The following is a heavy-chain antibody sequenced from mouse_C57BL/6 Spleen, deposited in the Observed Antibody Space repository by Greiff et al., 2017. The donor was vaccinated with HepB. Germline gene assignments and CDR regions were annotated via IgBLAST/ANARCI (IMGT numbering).Heavy chain of an antibody. Sequence: QVHVKQSGAELVKPGASVKISCKASGYAFSSYWMNWVKQRPGKGLEWIGQIYPGDGDTNYNGKFKGKATLTADKSSSTAYMQLSSLTSEDSAVYFCARKGGSGYGFDYWGQGTTLTVSS. CDR3: ARKGGSGYGFDY. CDR1: GYAFSSYW. J-gene: IGHJ2*01. V-gene: IGHV1-80*01. D-gene: IGHD3-2*02. CDR2: IYPGDGDT.